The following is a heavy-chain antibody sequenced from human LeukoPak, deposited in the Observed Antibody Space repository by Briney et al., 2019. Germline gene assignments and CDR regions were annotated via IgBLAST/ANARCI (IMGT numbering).Heavy chain of an antibody. Sequence: KLQGRVTMTTDTSTSTAYMDLRSLRSDDTAVYYCARVRITMIVPEYFDFWGQGTLVTVSS. J-gene: IGHJ4*02. D-gene: IGHD3-22*01. V-gene: IGHV1-18*01. CDR3: ARVRITMIVPEYFDF.